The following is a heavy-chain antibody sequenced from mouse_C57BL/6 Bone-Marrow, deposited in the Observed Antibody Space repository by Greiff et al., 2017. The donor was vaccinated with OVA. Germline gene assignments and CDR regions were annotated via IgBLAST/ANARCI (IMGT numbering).Heavy chain of an antibody. D-gene: IGHD1-1*01. J-gene: IGHJ2*01. Sequence: VHLVESGPELVKPGASVKISCKASGYSFTSYYIHWVKQRPGQGLEWIGWIYPGSGNTKYNEKFKGKATLTAATSSSTAYMQLSSLTSEDSAVYYCARGYGSRYWGQGTTRTVSS. CDR3: ARGYGSRY. CDR2: IYPGSGNT. V-gene: IGHV1-66*01. CDR1: GYSFTSYY.